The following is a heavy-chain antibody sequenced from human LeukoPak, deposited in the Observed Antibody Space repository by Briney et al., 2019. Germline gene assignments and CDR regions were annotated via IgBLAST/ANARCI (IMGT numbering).Heavy chain of an antibody. CDR3: AKDLLEWLRPPSSDY. CDR1: GVTFSSYA. V-gene: IGHV3-23*01. CDR2: ISGSGGST. Sequence: GGSLRLSCAASGVTFSSYAMSWVRQAPGKGLEWVSAISGSGGSTYYADSVKGRFTISRDNSKNTLYLQMNSLRAEDTAVYYCAKDLLEWLRPPSSDYWGQGTLVTVSS. D-gene: IGHD5-12*01. J-gene: IGHJ4*02.